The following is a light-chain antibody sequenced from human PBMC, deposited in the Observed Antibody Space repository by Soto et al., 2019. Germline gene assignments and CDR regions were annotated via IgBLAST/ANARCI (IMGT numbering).Light chain of an antibody. CDR3: CSYAGSSFYV. CDR2: EGS. CDR1: SSDVGSYNL. J-gene: IGLJ1*01. V-gene: IGLV2-23*01. Sequence: QSVLTQPDSVSGSPGQSITISCTGTSSDVGSYNLVSWYQQHPGKAPKLMIYEGSKRPSGVSNRFSGSKSGNTASLTISGLQAEDEADYYCCSYAGSSFYVFGTGTKLTVL.